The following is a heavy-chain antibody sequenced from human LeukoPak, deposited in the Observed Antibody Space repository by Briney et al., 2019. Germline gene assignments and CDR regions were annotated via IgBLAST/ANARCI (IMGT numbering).Heavy chain of an antibody. CDR1: GYTFTSYG. D-gene: IGHD2-15*01. Sequence: ASVKVSCKASGYTFTSYGISWVRQAPGQGLEWMGWISAYNGNTNYAQKLQGRVTMTTDTSTSTAYMELSSLRSEDTAVYYCARDVAAIDAFDIWGQGTMVTVSS. J-gene: IGHJ3*02. V-gene: IGHV1-18*01. CDR3: ARDVAAIDAFDI. CDR2: ISAYNGNT.